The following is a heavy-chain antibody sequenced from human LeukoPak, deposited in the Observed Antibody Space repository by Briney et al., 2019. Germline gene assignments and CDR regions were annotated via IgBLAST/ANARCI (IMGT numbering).Heavy chain of an antibody. CDR2: IYYSGST. CDR3: ARVPTGGLTGYYYDAFDI. CDR1: GDSISGFY. V-gene: IGHV4-59*12. J-gene: IGHJ3*02. Sequence: SETLSLTCTVSGDSISGFYWSWIRQPPGKGLEWIGYIYYSGSTNYNPSLKSRVTISVDTSKNQFSLKLSSVTAADTAVYYCARVPTGGLTGYYYDAFDIWGQGTMVTVSS. D-gene: IGHD3-9*01.